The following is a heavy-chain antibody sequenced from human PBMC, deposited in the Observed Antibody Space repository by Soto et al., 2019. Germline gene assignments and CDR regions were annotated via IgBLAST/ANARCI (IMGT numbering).Heavy chain of an antibody. J-gene: IGHJ6*03. Sequence: SQTLSLTCAISGDSVSSNSAAWNWIRQSPSRGLGWLGRTYYRSKWYNDYAVSVKSRITINPDTSKNQFSLQLNSVTPEDTAVYYCAREVAARPPVYYYYYMDVWGKGTTVTVSS. CDR1: GDSVSSNSAA. V-gene: IGHV6-1*01. CDR3: AREVAARPPVYYYYYMDV. CDR2: TYYRSKWYN. D-gene: IGHD6-6*01.